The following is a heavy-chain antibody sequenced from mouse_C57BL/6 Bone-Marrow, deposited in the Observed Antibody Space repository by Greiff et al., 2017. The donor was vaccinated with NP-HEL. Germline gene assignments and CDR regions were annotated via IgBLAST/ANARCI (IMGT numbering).Heavy chain of an antibody. CDR2: IDPETGGT. CDR3: TYSPGFAY. CDR1: GYTFTDYE. Sequence: QVHVQQSGAELVRPGASVTLSCKASGYTFTDYEMHWVKQTPVHGLEWIGAIDPETGGTAYNQKFKGKAILTVDKSSSPAYMELRSLTSEDSAVYYCTYSPGFAYWGQGTLVTVSA. J-gene: IGHJ3*01. V-gene: IGHV1-15*01.